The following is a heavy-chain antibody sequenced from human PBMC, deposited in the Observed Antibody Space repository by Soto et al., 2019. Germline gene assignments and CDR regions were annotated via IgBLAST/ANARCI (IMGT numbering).Heavy chain of an antibody. CDR1: GYTFTSYD. CDR2: MNPNSGNT. CDR3: AREGTLRYFDWLINYYYYYMDV. V-gene: IGHV1-8*01. Sequence: QVQLVQSGAEVKKPGASVKVSCKASGYTFTSYDINWVRQATGQGLEWMGWMNPNSGNTGYAQKFQGRVTMTRNTSISTAYMELSSLRSEDTAVYYCAREGTLRYFDWLINYYYYYMDVWGKGTTVTVSS. D-gene: IGHD3-9*01. J-gene: IGHJ6*03.